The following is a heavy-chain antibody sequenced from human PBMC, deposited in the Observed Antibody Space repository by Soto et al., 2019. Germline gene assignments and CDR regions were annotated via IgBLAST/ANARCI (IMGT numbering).Heavy chain of an antibody. CDR3: ARDHYDFWSGYYHVGMDV. Sequence: GGSLRVSCAASGFTFSSYEMNWVRQAPGKGLEWVSYISSSGSTIYYADSVKGRFTISRDNAKNSLYLQMNSLRAEDTAVYYCARDHYDFWSGYYHVGMDVRGQGTTVTVS. J-gene: IGHJ6*02. D-gene: IGHD3-3*01. CDR2: ISSSGSTI. CDR1: GFTFSSYE. V-gene: IGHV3-48*03.